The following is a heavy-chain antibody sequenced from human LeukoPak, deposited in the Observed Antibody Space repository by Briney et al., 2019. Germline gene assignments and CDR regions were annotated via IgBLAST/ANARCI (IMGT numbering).Heavy chain of an antibody. Sequence: ASVKVSCTVSGYTLTELSMHWVRQAPGKGLEWMGGFDPEDGETIYAQKFQGRVTMTEGTSTDTAYMELSSLRSEDTAVYYCARLAYQPLSSGGAYGMDVWGQGTTVTVSS. V-gene: IGHV1-24*01. CDR1: GYTLTELS. D-gene: IGHD3-16*01. J-gene: IGHJ6*02. CDR2: FDPEDGET. CDR3: ARLAYQPLSSGGAYGMDV.